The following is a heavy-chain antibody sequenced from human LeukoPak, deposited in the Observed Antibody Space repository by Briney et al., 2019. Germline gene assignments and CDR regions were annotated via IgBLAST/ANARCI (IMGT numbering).Heavy chain of an antibody. CDR1: GYTFTSYG. Sequence: ASVKVSCKASGYTFTSYGISWVRQAPGQGLEWMGWINPNSGGTNYAQKFQGRVTMTRDTSISTAYMELSRLRSDDTAVYYCARGLSGYDFDYWGQGTLVTVSS. V-gene: IGHV1-2*02. CDR3: ARGLSGYDFDY. CDR2: INPNSGGT. D-gene: IGHD5-12*01. J-gene: IGHJ4*02.